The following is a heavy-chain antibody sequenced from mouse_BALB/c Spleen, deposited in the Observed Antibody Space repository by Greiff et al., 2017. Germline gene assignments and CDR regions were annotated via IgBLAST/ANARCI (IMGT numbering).Heavy chain of an antibody. CDR3: TRGGHGLDY. CDR2: IYPGSGST. J-gene: IGHJ2*01. CDR1: GYTFTSYW. Sequence: LQQPGSELVRPGASVKLSCKASGYTFTSYWMHWVKQRPGQGLEWIGNIYPGSGSTNYDEKFKSKATLTVDTSSSTAYMQLSSLTSEDSAVYYCTRGGHGLDYWGHGTTLTVSS. V-gene: IGHV1S22*01.